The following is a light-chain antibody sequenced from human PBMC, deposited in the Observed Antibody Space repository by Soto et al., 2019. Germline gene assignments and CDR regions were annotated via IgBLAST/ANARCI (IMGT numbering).Light chain of an antibody. CDR1: STDVGGYD. CDR3: QSYDSSLSAYV. V-gene: IGLV1-40*01. CDR2: ANN. Sequence: QSVLAQPSSVSGSPGQSITISCTGTSTDVGGYDVHWYQQLPGTAPKLLIYANNNRPSGVPDRFSGSKSGTSASLAITGLQAEDEADYYCQSYDSSLSAYVFGTGTKVTVL. J-gene: IGLJ1*01.